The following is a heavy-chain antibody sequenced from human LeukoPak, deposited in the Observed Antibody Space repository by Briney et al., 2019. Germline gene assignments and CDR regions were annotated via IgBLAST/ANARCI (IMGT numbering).Heavy chain of an antibody. CDR3: ARVEGTMVRGVYWFDP. Sequence: SETLSLTCTVSGGSISSSSYYWGWIRQPPGKGLEWIGSIYYSGSTYYNPSLKSRVTISVDTSKNQFSLKLSSVTAADTAVYYCARVEGTMVRGVYWFDPWGQGTLVTVSS. CDR1: GGSISSSSYY. D-gene: IGHD3-10*01. CDR2: IYYSGST. V-gene: IGHV4-39*01. J-gene: IGHJ5*02.